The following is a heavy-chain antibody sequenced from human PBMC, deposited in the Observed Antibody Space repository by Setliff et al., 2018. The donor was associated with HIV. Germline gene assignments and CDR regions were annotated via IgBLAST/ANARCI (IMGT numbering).Heavy chain of an antibody. CDR2: IYNTGST. CDR1: GGSISSGGFY. J-gene: IGHJ5*02. CDR3: ARRIDNSGSLPAKNWFDT. D-gene: IGHD3-10*01. Sequence: SETLSLTCTVTGGSISSGGFYWTWIRQHPGKGLEWIGYIYNTGSTYHSPSLESRVTISIDTSKNQFSLKLGSVTAADTAMYYCARRIDNSGSLPAKNWFDTWGQGRLVTVSS. V-gene: IGHV4-31*03.